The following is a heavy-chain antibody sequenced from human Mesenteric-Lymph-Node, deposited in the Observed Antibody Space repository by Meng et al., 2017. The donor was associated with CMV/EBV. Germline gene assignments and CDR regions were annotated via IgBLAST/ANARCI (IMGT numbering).Heavy chain of an antibody. V-gene: IGHV3-30-3*01. CDR3: ATSGYDSQADY. CDR2: ISYDGSNK. Sequence: SCAASGFTFSSYAMHWVRQAPGKGLGWGAVISYDGSNKYYADSVKGRFTISRDNSKNTLYLQMNSLRAEDTAVYYCATSGYDSQADYWGQGTLVTVSS. CDR1: GFTFSSYA. D-gene: IGHD5-12*01. J-gene: IGHJ4*02.